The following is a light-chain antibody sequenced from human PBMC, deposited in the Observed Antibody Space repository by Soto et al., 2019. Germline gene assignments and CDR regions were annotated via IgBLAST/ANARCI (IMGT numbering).Light chain of an antibody. CDR2: GAS. CDR1: QSVSSN. V-gene: IGKV3-15*01. Sequence: EIVMTQSPATLSVSPGERATLSCRASQSVSSNLAWYQQKPGQAPRLLIYGASTRATGIPARFSGSGSGTEFTLTISSLQPEDFAAYYCQQYNNWPWTFGQGTKVDI. CDR3: QQYNNWPWT. J-gene: IGKJ1*01.